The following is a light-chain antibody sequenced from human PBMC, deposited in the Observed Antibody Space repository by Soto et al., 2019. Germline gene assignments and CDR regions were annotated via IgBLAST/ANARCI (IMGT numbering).Light chain of an antibody. CDR3: PTWGNGGVV. CDR2: LNSDGSH. Sequence: QLVLTQSPSASASLGASVKLTCTLSSGHSSYAIAWHQQQPEKGPRYLMKLNSDGSHSKGDGIPDRFSGSSSGAERYLTISSLQSEDEADYYSPTWGNGGVVFGGGTKLTAL. J-gene: IGLJ2*01. V-gene: IGLV4-69*01. CDR1: SGHSSYA.